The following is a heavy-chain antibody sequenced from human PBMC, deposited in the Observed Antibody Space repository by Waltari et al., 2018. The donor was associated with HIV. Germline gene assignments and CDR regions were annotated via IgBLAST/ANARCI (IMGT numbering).Heavy chain of an antibody. CDR3: AKDKGGVTYIFDY. J-gene: IGHJ4*02. CDR2: KAYDEDKK. Sequence: QVQLVESGGGVVQPGRSLRLSCAASGFTLGTSGMHWVRQAPGKGLDGVAFKAYDEDKKVYAEPVRGRCTLARDNSKKTVYLQISSLRAEESAVYYCAKDKGGVTYIFDYWGQGTLVTVSS. D-gene: IGHD1-1*01. CDR1: GFTLGTSG. V-gene: IGHV3-30*18.